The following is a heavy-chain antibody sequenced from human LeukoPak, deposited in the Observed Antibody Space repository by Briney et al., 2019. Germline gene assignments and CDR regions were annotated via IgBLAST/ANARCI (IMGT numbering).Heavy chain of an antibody. D-gene: IGHD1-26*01. CDR3: AKGGKWDVTPFDY. CDR1: GFTFTSYS. CDR2: ICGGGGST. J-gene: IGHJ4*02. Sequence: GGSLRLSCAASGFTFTSYSMNWVRQAPGKGLEWVSTICGGGGSTYYADSVKGRFTISRDNSKNTLYLQVNSLRAEDTAVYYCAKGGKWDVTPFDYWGQGTLVTVSS. V-gene: IGHV3-23*01.